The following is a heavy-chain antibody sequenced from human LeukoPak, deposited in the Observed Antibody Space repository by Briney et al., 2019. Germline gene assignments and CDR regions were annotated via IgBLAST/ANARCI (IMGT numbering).Heavy chain of an antibody. CDR1: GFTFNNAL. D-gene: IGHD3-22*01. V-gene: IGHV3-15*01. CDR2: IKSKSDGVTT. Sequence: GGSLRLSCAASGFTFNNALMSWVRQAPGKGLEWVGRIKSKSDGVTTDYAEPVKGRFTISRDDSKNTSYLQMNSLTSEDTALYYWTTERLREYHDSRGYLGDSWGQGTLVTVSS. J-gene: IGHJ4*02. CDR3: TTERLREYHDSRGYLGDS.